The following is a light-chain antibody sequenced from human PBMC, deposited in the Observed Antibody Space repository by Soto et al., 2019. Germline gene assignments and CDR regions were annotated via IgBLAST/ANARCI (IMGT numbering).Light chain of an antibody. CDR2: DNS. V-gene: IGLV1-40*01. Sequence: QSVLTQPPSVSGAPGQRVTISCTGSSSNIGAGYDVHWYQQLPGTAPKLLIYDNSIRPSGVPDRFSGSTSGTSASLAITGLKDEDEADYYCQSYDSSLSGGVFGGGTKLTVL. CDR3: QSYDSSLSGGV. CDR1: SSNIGAGYD. J-gene: IGLJ2*01.